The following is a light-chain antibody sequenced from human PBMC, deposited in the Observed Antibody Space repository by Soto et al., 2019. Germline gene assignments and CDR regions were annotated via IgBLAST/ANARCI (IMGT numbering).Light chain of an antibody. CDR3: QQRANWPLT. CDR1: QSVSSN. Sequence: EIVMTQSPSTLSVSPWERSTLSFVASQSVSSNLAWYQQKPGQAPRLLIFGASTRATGIPARFSGSGSGTDFTLTISSLESEDFAVYYCQQRANWPLTFGGGTKVDIK. J-gene: IGKJ4*01. CDR2: GAS. V-gene: IGKV3D-15*01.